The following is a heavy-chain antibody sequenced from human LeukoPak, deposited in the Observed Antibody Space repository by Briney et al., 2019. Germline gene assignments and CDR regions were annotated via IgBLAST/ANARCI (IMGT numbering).Heavy chain of an antibody. CDR2: ISAYNGNT. CDR1: GYTFTSYG. CDR3: ARVIGSGWEIYYYYYGMDV. J-gene: IGHJ6*02. D-gene: IGHD6-19*01. Sequence: ASVKVSCKASGYTFTSYGISWVRQAPGQGLEWMGWISAYNGNTNYAQKLQGRVTMTRNTSISTAYMELSSLRSEDTAVYYCARVIGSGWEIYYYYYGMDVWGQGTTVTVSS. V-gene: IGHV1-18*01.